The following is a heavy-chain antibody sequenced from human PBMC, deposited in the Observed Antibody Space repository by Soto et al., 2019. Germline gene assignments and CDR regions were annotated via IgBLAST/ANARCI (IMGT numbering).Heavy chain of an antibody. V-gene: IGHV3-23*01. D-gene: IGHD6-19*01. J-gene: IGHJ4*02. CDR3: ARTGAADLGLDY. Sequence: EVQLLESGGGLVQPGGSLRLSCAASGFTFSSYAMSWVRQAPGKGLEWVSAISGSGGSTYYADSVKGRFTISRDNSKNTPYLQMNSLRAEDTAVYYCARTGAADLGLDYWGQGTLVTVSS. CDR1: GFTFSSYA. CDR2: ISGSGGST.